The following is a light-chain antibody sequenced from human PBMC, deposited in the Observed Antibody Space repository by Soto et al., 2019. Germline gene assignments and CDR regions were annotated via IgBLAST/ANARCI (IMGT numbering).Light chain of an antibody. J-gene: IGLJ2*01. V-gene: IGLV2-23*01. CDR1: SGDIGSYNR. CDR2: EGD. Sequence: QSALTQPASVSGSPGQSITISCTGTSGDIGSYNRVSWYQQHPGKAPKLMIYEGDKRPSGVSNRFFGSKSGNTASLTISGLQAEDEADYYCCSFALRSTLIFGGGTKLTVL. CDR3: CSFALRSTLI.